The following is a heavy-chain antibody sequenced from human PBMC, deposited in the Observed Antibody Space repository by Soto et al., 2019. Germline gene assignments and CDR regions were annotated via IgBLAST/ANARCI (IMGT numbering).Heavy chain of an antibody. Sequence: GGSLRLSCAASGFTFSSYWMSWVRQAPGKGLEWVANIKQDGSEKYYVDSVKGRFTISRDNAKDSVYLDMKRLRTDDTALYYCASAMFMGWSPQAYWGQGTPVTVSS. J-gene: IGHJ4*02. CDR2: IKQDGSEK. CDR1: GFTFSSYW. V-gene: IGHV3-7*03. CDR3: ASAMFMGWSPQAY. D-gene: IGHD3-3*01.